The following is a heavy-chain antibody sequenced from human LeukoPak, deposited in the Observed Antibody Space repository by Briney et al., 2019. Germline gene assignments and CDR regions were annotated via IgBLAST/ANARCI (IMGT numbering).Heavy chain of an antibody. V-gene: IGHV3-66*01. CDR2: IYSGGST. Sequence: GGSLRLSCAASGFTVSSNYMNWVRQAPGKGLEWVSVIYSGGSTNYADSVKGRFTISRDNSKNTLYLQMNSLRAEDTAVYYCARELSGYWGQGTLVTVSS. CDR1: GFTVSSNY. D-gene: IGHD3-16*02. CDR3: ARELSGY. J-gene: IGHJ4*02.